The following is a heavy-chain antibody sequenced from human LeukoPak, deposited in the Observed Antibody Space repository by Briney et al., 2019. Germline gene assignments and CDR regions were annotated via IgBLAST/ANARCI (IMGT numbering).Heavy chain of an antibody. CDR1: GFPFDEHA. CDR3: AKDRGGGSQLGDAYDV. CDR2: ISYSSQTI. D-gene: IGHD5-24*01. Sequence: GGSLRLSCAASGFPFDEHAMHWVRQAPGKGLEWVSGISYSSQTIGYVDSVKGRFTISRDNVRKSLYLQMNSLRIEDTALYYCAKDRGGGSQLGDAYDVWGQGTMVSVSS. V-gene: IGHV3-9*01. J-gene: IGHJ3*01.